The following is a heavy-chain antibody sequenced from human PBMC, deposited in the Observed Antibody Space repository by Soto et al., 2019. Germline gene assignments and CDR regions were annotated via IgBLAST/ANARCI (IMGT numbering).Heavy chain of an antibody. CDR2: IIPIFGTA. J-gene: IGHJ6*02. CDR1: GGTFSSYA. Sequence: ASVKVFCKASGGTFSSYAISWVRQAPGQGLEWMGGIIPIFGTANYAQKFQGRVTITADESTSTAYMELSSLRSEDTAVYYCAGCIAVAGNYYYYGMDVWGQGTTVTVSS. CDR3: AGCIAVAGNYYYYGMDV. D-gene: IGHD6-19*01. V-gene: IGHV1-69*13.